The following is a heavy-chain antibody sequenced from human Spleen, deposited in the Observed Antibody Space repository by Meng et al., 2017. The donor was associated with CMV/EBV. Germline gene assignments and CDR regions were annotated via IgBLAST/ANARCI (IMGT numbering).Heavy chain of an antibody. CDR1: GFTFSHHA. J-gene: IGHJ4*02. CDR3: AKDLRDTAMIHYYFDS. CDR2: ISGSGGTT. V-gene: IGHV3-23*01. Sequence: SGFTFSHHAMGWVRQAPGQGLEWVSSISGSGGTTYYADSVKGRFTISRDNSKNTLYLQLNSLRAEDTAFYHCAKDLRDTAMIHYYFDSWGQGTLVTVSS. D-gene: IGHD5-18*01.